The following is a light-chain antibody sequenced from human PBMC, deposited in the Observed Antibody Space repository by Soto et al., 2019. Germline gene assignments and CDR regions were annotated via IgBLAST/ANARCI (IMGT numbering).Light chain of an antibody. Sequence: DIQMTQSPSTLSASVGDRVTITCRASPSISSWLAWYQQKPGKAPKLLIYKASILESGVTSRFSGSGSGTDFTLTISSLQPDDLATYYGQQYNSYPLTFGGGTKVESK. V-gene: IGKV1-5*03. CDR3: QQYNSYPLT. CDR2: KAS. J-gene: IGKJ4*01. CDR1: PSISSW.